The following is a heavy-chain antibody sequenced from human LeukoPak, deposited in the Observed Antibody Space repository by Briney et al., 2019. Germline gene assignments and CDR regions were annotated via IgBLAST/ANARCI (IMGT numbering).Heavy chain of an antibody. CDR3: ASDRITGTTFDY. J-gene: IGHJ4*02. CDR1: GGSFSGYY. V-gene: IGHV4-34*01. Sequence: SETLSLTCAVYGGSFSGYYWSWIRQPPGKGLEWIGEINHSGSTNYNPSLKSRVTISVDTSKNQFSLKLSSVTAADTAVYYCASDRITGTTFDYWGQGTLVTVSS. D-gene: IGHD1-20*01. CDR2: INHSGST.